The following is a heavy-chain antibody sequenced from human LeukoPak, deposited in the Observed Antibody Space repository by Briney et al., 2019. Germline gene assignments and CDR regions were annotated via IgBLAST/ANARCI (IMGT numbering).Heavy chain of an antibody. CDR1: GGTFSSYA. V-gene: IGHV1-69*05. CDR2: IIPIFGTA. CDR3: AREWAIRRNYDLNWFDP. Sequence: SVKVSCKSSGGTFSSYAISWVRQAPGQGLEWMGGIIPIFGTANYAQKVQGRVTITTDESTSTAYMELSRLRSEDTAVYYCAREWAIRRNYDLNWFDPWGQGTLVTVSS. D-gene: IGHD1-7*01. J-gene: IGHJ5*02.